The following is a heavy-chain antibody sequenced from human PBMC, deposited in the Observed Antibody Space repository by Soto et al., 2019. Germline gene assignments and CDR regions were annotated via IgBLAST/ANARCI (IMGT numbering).Heavy chain of an antibody. J-gene: IGHJ4*02. Sequence: SETLSLTCAVSSDSITSTDWWSWVRQPPGKGLEWVGEIYPSGTTKYNPSVKSRVAISMDKSKMQFSLRLTSVTAADTAVYYCARLRSYDSGGPKYWGQGTLVTVSS. CDR1: SDSITSTDW. D-gene: IGHD3-10*01. V-gene: IGHV4-4*02. CDR2: IYPSGTT. CDR3: ARLRSYDSGGPKY.